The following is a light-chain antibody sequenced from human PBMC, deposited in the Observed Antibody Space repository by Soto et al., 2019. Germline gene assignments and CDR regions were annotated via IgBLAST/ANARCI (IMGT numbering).Light chain of an antibody. CDR1: QSVGNC. Sequence: DIQMTQSPSSLSASAGDRVTISCRASQSVGNCLNWYQQKPDKAPNLLIYGASSLQSGVPSRFSGSGSGTDFTLTISSLQPEYFATYYCHQSYSTPLTFGPGPKVDIK. CDR3: HQSYSTPLT. CDR2: GAS. J-gene: IGKJ3*01. V-gene: IGKV1-39*01.